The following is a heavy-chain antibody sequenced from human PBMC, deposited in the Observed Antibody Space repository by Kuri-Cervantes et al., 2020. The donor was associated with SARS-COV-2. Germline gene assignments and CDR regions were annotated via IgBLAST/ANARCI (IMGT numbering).Heavy chain of an antibody. D-gene: IGHD4-11*01. J-gene: IGHJ6*01. V-gene: IGHV3-9*01. CDR3: AKVVTTTRYDHGMDV. CDR1: GFTFSGHW. Sequence: LSLTCAASGFTFSGHWIHWVRQAPGKGLEWVSGISWNSGSIGYADSVKGRFTISRDNSKNTLYLQMHRLRGEDTAIYYCAKVVTTTRYDHGMDVWGQGTTVTVSS. CDR2: ISWNSGSI.